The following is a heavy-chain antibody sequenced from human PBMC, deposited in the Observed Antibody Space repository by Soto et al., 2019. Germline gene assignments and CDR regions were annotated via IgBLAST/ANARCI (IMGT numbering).Heavy chain of an antibody. J-gene: IGHJ4*02. CDR3: ARDAGGFDY. V-gene: IGHV3-48*03. Sequence: PGGSLRLFCAASGFTFSSYEMNWVRQAPGKGLEWVSYISSSGSTIYYADSVKGRFTISRDNAKNSLYLQMNTLRAEDTAVYYCARDAGGFDYWGQGTLVTVSS. CDR1: GFTFSSYE. CDR2: ISSSGSTI. D-gene: IGHD3-10*01.